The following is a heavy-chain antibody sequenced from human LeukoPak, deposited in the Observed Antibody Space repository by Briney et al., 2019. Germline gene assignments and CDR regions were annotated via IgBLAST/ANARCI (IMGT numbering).Heavy chain of an antibody. Sequence: PGGSLRLSCAASEFTFSSYGMHWVRQAPGKGLEWVAVIWYDGSNKYYADSVKGRFTISRDNSKNTLYLQMNSLRAEDTAVYYCATDYDFWSAWGQGTLVTVSS. CDR3: ATDYDFWSA. CDR2: IWYDGSNK. D-gene: IGHD3-3*01. V-gene: IGHV3-33*01. CDR1: EFTFSSYG. J-gene: IGHJ4*02.